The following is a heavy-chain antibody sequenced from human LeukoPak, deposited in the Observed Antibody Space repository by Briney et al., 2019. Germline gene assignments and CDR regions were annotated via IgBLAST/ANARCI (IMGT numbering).Heavy chain of an antibody. D-gene: IGHD6-13*01. CDR1: GGSFSGYY. V-gene: IGHV4-34*01. CDR3: ARGIHFVWYGGGYFDY. Sequence: SETLSPTCAVYGGSFSGYYWSWIRQPPGKGLEWIGEINHSGSTNYNPSLKSRVTISVDTSKNQFSLKLSSVTAADTAVYYCARGIHFVWYGGGYFDYWGQGTLVTVSS. J-gene: IGHJ4*02. CDR2: INHSGST.